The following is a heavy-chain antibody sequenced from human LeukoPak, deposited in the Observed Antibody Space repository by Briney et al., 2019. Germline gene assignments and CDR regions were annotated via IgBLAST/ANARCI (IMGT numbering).Heavy chain of an antibody. CDR3: AREPAATGYFDY. CDR1: RFTFSSYG. J-gene: IGHJ4*02. D-gene: IGHD2-2*01. V-gene: IGHV3-21*01. CDR2: ISSSSSYI. Sequence: GGSLRLSCAASRFTFSSYGMHWVRQAPGKGLEWVSSISSSSSYIYYADSVKGRFTISRDNAKNSLYLQMNSLRAEDTAVYYCAREPAATGYFDYWGQGTLVTVSS.